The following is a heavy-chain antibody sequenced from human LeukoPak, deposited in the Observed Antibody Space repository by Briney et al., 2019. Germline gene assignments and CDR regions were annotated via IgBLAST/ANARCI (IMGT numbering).Heavy chain of an antibody. CDR1: RASIRRHY. Sequence: SETLSLTCTVSRASIRRHYWTWIRQPPGKGLEWIGYIDYSGTTSYNPSLRSRITMSVDTSKNQFSLNLNSVTAAHTAVYYCARGGDRSFDYWGQGTLVTVSS. CDR2: IDYSGTT. D-gene: IGHD3-10*01. V-gene: IGHV4-59*11. J-gene: IGHJ4*02. CDR3: ARGGDRSFDY.